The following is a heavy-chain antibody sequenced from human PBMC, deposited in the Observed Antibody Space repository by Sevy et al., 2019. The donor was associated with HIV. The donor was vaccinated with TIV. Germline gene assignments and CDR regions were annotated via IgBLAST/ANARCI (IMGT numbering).Heavy chain of an antibody. J-gene: IGHJ4*02. CDR2: ISYDGRNNK. D-gene: IGHD3-16*01. Sequence: GGSLRLSCAASGFRFSDYSMHWVRQAPGKGLEWVAVISYDGRNNKYNVDPVKGRFTISRDNSKNTLFLQMNSLRAEDSAIYYCARDRGEILHSAFDYWGQGTLVTVSS. V-gene: IGHV3-30*14. CDR1: GFRFSDYS. CDR3: ARDRGEILHSAFDY.